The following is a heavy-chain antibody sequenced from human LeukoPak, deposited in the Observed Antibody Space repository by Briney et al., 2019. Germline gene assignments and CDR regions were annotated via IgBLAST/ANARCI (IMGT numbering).Heavy chain of an antibody. D-gene: IGHD5-12*01. V-gene: IGHV3-66*03. CDR1: GFTVSSNY. CDR2: IYSCGST. Sequence: GGSLRLSCAASGFTVSSNYMSWVRQAPGKGLEWVSVIYSCGSTYYADSVKGRFTISRDNSKNTPYLQMNSLRAEDTAVYYCARDQSGGYSGFDPRDWGQGALVTVSS. CDR3: ARDQSGGYSGFDPRD. J-gene: IGHJ4*02.